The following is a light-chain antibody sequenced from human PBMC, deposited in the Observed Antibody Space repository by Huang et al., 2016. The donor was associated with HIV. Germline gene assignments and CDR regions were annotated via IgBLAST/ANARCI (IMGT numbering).Light chain of an antibody. J-gene: IGKJ1*01. CDR2: WAS. CDR3: LQYYNIPLS. Sequence: DVVLTQSPEFLSVSPGERATIKCKSTQSLLYSLNGKNYLAWFQQKPGRPPTLLIYWASKRESGVPDRLTGSGSGTDFTLTINNVQAEDVAQYYCLQYYNIPLSFGQGTAVEIK. V-gene: IGKV4-1*01. CDR1: QSLLYSLNGKNY.